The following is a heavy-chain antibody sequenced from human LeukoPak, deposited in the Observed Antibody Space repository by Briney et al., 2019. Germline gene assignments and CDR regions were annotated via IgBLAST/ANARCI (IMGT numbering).Heavy chain of an antibody. Sequence: PGGSLRLSCAASGFTFSSYEMNWVRQAPGKGLEWVSSISSSSSYIYYADSVKGRFTISRDNAKNSLYLQMNSLRAEDTAVYYCARSIAAAGTGYYYYGMDVWGQGTTVTVSS. V-gene: IGHV3-21*01. J-gene: IGHJ6*02. D-gene: IGHD6-13*01. CDR1: GFTFSSYE. CDR3: ARSIAAAGTGYYYYGMDV. CDR2: ISSSSSYI.